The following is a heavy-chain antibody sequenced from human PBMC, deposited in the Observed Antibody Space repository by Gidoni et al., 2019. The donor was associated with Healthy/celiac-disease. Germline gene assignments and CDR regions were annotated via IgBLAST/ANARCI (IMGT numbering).Heavy chain of an antibody. Sequence: EVQLVQSGAEVKKPGESLKISCKGSGYSFTSYWIGWVRQMPGKGLEWMGIIYPGDSDTRYSPSFQGQVTISADKSISTAYLQWSSLKASDTAMYYCARFVMGFWSGSAPNSEGYFDYWGQGTLVTVSS. CDR2: IYPGDSDT. CDR1: GYSFTSYW. CDR3: ARFVMGFWSGSAPNSEGYFDY. D-gene: IGHD3-3*01. V-gene: IGHV5-51*01. J-gene: IGHJ4*02.